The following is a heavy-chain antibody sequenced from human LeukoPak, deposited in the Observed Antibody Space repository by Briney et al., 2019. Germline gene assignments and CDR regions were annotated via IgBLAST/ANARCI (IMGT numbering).Heavy chain of an antibody. Sequence: SETLSLICTVSGGSVSSSRYYWGWLRQPPGKGLEWIGSIYHSGSTYYNPSLKSRLTISVDSSKNQVFLKLSSVTAADTAVYYCAGVQSSGYYYEDAFDIWGQGTTVIVSS. CDR2: IYHSGST. CDR1: GGSVSSSRYY. CDR3: AGVQSSGYYYEDAFDI. V-gene: IGHV4-39*07. J-gene: IGHJ3*02. D-gene: IGHD3-22*01.